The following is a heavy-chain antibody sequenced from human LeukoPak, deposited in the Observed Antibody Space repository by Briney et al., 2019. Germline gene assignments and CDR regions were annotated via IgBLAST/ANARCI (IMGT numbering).Heavy chain of an antibody. CDR1: GFTFSSYA. D-gene: IGHD6-13*01. V-gene: IGHV3-23*01. J-gene: IGHJ4*02. CDR2: ISGSGGST. Sequence: GGSLRLSCAASGFTFSSYAMSWVRQAPGKGLEWVSAISGSGGSTYYADSVKGRFTISRDNSKNTLYLQMNSLRAEDTAVYYWARSSSWYGFYYFDYWGQGTLVTVSS. CDR3: ARSSSWYGFYYFDY.